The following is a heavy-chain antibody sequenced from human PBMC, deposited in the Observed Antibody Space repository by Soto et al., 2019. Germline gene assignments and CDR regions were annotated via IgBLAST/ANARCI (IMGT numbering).Heavy chain of an antibody. CDR2: IYHTGST. CDR3: ARYRFSGNRWSKFDH. Sequence: SXTLSLTCTVSGVTVSIDAYYWSWIRQLPGRGLEWIGNIYHTGSTYYSPSLKSRVVISLDTSRNQFSLRLTSVTAADTAVYFCARYRFSGNRWSKFDHWGQGTLVTVS. V-gene: IGHV4-31*03. J-gene: IGHJ4*02. D-gene: IGHD3-16*02. CDR1: GVTVSIDAYY.